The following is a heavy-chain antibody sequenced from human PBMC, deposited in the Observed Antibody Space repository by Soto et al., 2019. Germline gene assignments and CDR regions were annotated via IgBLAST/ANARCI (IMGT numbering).Heavy chain of an antibody. V-gene: IGHV1-18*04. Sequence: ASVKVSCKASGYTFTSYGISWVRQAPGHGLEWMGWSSADNGNTNYAQKLQGRVTMTTDTSTSTAYMVLRSLRSDDTAVYYCARGTSAMIVVVPADYWGQGTLVTVSS. D-gene: IGHD3-22*01. CDR1: GYTFTSYG. CDR3: ARGTSAMIVVVPADY. J-gene: IGHJ4*02. CDR2: SSADNGNT.